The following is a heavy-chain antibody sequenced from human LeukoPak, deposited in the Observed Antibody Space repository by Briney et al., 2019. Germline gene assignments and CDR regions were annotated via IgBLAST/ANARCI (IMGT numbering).Heavy chain of an antibody. Sequence: GGSLRLSCAASGFTFSSYAMSWVRQAPGKGLEWVSAISGSGGSTYYADSVKGRFTISRDNSKNTLYLRMNSLRAEDTAVYYCTKDSSRYDFWSGSTPYWGQGTLVTVSS. CDR1: GFTFSSYA. V-gene: IGHV3-23*01. CDR2: ISGSGGST. D-gene: IGHD3-3*01. CDR3: TKDSSRYDFWSGSTPY. J-gene: IGHJ4*02.